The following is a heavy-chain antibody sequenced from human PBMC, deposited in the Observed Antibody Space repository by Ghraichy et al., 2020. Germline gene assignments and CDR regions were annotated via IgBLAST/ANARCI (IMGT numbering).Heavy chain of an antibody. D-gene: IGHD3-10*01. J-gene: IGHJ6*02. CDR1: GGSISSYY. CDR3: ARVRMVRGAPHYFYGMDV. Sequence: SETLSLTCTVSGGSISSYYWSWIRQPPGNGLEWIGYIYYSGSTNYNPSLKSRVTISVDTSKNQFSLKLSSVTAADTAVYYCARVRMVRGAPHYFYGMDVWGQGATVSVSS. V-gene: IGHV4-59*01. CDR2: IYYSGST.